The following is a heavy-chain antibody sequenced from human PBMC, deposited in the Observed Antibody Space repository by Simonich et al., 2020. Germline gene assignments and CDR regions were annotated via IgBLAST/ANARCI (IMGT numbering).Heavy chain of an antibody. D-gene: IGHD3-16*01. V-gene: IGHV4-34*01. CDR1: GGSFSGYY. CDR2: INHRGNT. Sequence: QVQLQQWGAGLLKPSETLSLTCAVYGGSFSGYYWSWIHQPPGKGREWIGEINHRGNTNYNPSLKSRVTISVDTSKNQFSLKLSSVTAADTAVYYCARPLGIVWAFDIWGQGTMVTVSS. J-gene: IGHJ3*02. CDR3: ARPLGIVWAFDI.